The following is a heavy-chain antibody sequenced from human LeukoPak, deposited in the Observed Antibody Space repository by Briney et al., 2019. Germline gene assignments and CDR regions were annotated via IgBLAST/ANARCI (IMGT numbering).Heavy chain of an antibody. D-gene: IGHD3-22*01. CDR2: IYYSGST. J-gene: IGHJ4*02. Sequence: PSETLSLTCTVSGGSISSSSYYWGWIRQPPGKGLEWIGSIYYSGSTYYNPSLKSRVTISVDTSKNQFSLKLSSVTAADTAVYYCARDSSGYYYVPFDYWGQGTLVTVSS. CDR1: GGSISSSSYY. CDR3: ARDSSGYYYVPFDY. V-gene: IGHV4-39*07.